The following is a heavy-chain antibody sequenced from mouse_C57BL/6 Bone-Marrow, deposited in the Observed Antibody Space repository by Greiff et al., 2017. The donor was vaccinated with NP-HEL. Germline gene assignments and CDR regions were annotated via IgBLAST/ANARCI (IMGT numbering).Heavy chain of an antibody. CDR2: IDPEDGDT. V-gene: IGHV14-1*01. CDR1: GFNIKDYY. D-gene: IGHD1-1*01. Sequence: DVKLQESGAELVRPGASVKLSCTASGFNIKDYYMHWVKQRPEQGLEWIGRIDPEDGDTEYAPKFQGKATMTADTSSNTAYLQLSSLTSEDTAVYYCTTARLLLRSYFDYWGQGTTLTVSS. J-gene: IGHJ2*01. CDR3: TTARLLLRSYFDY.